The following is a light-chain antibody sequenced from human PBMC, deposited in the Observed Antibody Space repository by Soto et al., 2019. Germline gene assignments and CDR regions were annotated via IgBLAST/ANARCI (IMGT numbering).Light chain of an antibody. Sequence: QSALTQPASVSGSPGQSITISCTGTSSDIGGYNYVSWYQQHPGKAPKLIIYDVSNRPSGVSNRFSGSKSGNAASLTISGLQAEDEVDYYCSSYTSSSTAVFGGGTKLTVL. CDR2: DVS. CDR1: SSDIGGYNY. J-gene: IGLJ2*01. CDR3: SSYTSSSTAV. V-gene: IGLV2-14*01.